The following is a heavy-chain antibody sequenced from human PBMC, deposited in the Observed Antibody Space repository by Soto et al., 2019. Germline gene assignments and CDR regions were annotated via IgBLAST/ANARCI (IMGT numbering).Heavy chain of an antibody. CDR3: AHSPNPDIVVVVAEEAEYLQN. V-gene: IGHV2-5*01. CDR2: IYWNDYK. CDR1: GFSLSTSGVG. Sequence: SGPTRVKPTQTLTLTCTFSGFSLSTSGVGVGWIRQPPGKALEWLALIYWNDYKRYSPSLKSRLTITKDTSKNPVVLTMTNMDPVDTATYYCAHSPNPDIVVVVAEEAEYLQNWGQ. J-gene: IGHJ1*01. D-gene: IGHD2-15*01.